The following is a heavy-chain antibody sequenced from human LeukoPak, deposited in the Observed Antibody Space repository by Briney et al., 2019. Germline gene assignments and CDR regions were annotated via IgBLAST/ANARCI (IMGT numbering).Heavy chain of an antibody. CDR3: ARPGVGSGRYGAFDI. V-gene: IGHV4-59*08. CDR2: IYYSGST. CDR1: GGSISRYY. Sequence: AETLSLTCTVSGGSISRYYWSWIRQPPGKRLEWIGYIYYSGSTDYNPSLKSRVTISVDTSKNQFSLKLSSVTAADTAVYYCARPGVGSGRYGAFDIWGQGTMVTVSS. J-gene: IGHJ3*02. D-gene: IGHD5-18*01.